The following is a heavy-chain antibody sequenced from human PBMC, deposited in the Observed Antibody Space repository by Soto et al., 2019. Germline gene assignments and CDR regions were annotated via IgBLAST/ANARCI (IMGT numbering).Heavy chain of an antibody. V-gene: IGHV6-1*01. CDR3: ARDRSPGSTSWYDC. CDR1: GNSVSNKSAA. Sequence: HSQTLSLTCAISGNSVSNKSAALNLIMQSPSRGLEWLGRTYYTSRWYNDYAVSVMGRITINPDTSRNQFSLQLNSVTPEDTAVYYCARDRSPGSTSWYDCWGQGALVTVS. D-gene: IGHD2-2*01. J-gene: IGHJ5*01. CDR2: TYYTSRWYN.